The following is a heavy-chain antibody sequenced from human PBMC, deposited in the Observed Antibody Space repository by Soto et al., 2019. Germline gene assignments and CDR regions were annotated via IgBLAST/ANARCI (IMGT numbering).Heavy chain of an antibody. V-gene: IGHV3-66*01. CDR1: GFTVSSNY. Sequence: EVQLVESGGGLVQPGGSLKLSCAASGFTVSSNYMSWVRQVPGKGLEWVSIIYGDGSTYYADSVKGRFTISRDSAKNTLYLQMNSLRVDDTAVYYCANGLRGPFYFDYWGQGTLITVSS. CDR3: ANGLRGPFYFDY. CDR2: IYGDGST. D-gene: IGHD4-17*01. J-gene: IGHJ4*02.